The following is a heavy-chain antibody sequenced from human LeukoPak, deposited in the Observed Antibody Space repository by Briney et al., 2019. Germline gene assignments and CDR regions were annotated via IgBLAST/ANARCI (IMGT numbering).Heavy chain of an antibody. CDR2: ISWNSGSI. V-gene: IGHV3-9*01. CDR1: GFTFDDYA. CDR3: AKGSSGYFSSSTPDY. Sequence: PGRSLRLSCAASGFTFDDYAMNWVRQAPGKGLEWVSGISWNSGSIGYADSVKGRFTISRDNAKNSLYLQMNSLRAEDTALYYCAKGSSGYFSSSTPDYWGQGTLVTVSS. J-gene: IGHJ4*02. D-gene: IGHD3-22*01.